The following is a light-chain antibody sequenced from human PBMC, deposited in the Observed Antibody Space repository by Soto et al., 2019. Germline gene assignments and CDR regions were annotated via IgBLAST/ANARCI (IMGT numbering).Light chain of an antibody. Sequence: EIVLTQSPATLSLSPGERATLSCRASHSVSSNLAWHQQKPGQAPRLLIYDASTRATGIPARFSGSGSGTEFILTISSLQSEDFAAYYCQQYNNWPPLTFGQGTRLEIK. CDR2: DAS. CDR3: QQYNNWPPLT. CDR1: HSVSSN. J-gene: IGKJ5*01. V-gene: IGKV3-15*01.